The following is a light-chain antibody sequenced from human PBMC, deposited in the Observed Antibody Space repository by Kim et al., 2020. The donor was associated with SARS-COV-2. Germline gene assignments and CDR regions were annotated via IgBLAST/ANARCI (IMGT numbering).Light chain of an antibody. V-gene: IGKV1-39*01. CDR1: QSINSY. CDR2: AQS. J-gene: IGKJ3*01. Sequence: ASVGDRVIITCRASQSINSYLNCYQQKPGKAPKLLIYAQSSLQSGVPSRFSGSGSGTEFTLTLSSLQPEDFASYYCQQSYSIPITFGPGTKVDIK. CDR3: QQSYSIPIT.